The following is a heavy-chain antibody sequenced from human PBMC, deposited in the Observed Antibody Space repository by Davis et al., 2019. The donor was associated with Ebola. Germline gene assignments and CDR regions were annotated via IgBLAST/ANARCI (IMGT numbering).Heavy chain of an antibody. V-gene: IGHV4-34*01. CDR2: INHSGST. Sequence: GSLRLSCAVYGGSFSGYYWSWIRQPPGKGLEWIGEINHSGSTNYNPSLKSRVTISVDTSKNQFSLKLSSVTAADTAVYYCARVRPVSVGIVVVPAAMGTPDVWGQGTTVTVSS. J-gene: IGHJ6*02. D-gene: IGHD2-2*01. CDR1: GGSFSGYY. CDR3: ARVRPVSVGIVVVPAAMGTPDV.